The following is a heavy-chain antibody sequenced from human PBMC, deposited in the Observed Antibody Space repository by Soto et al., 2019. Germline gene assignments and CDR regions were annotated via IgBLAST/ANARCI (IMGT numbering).Heavy chain of an antibody. Sequence: PSETLSLTCTVSGGSISSSSYYWGWVRQPPGKGLEWIGTIYFTGNTYYTPSLKSRLTMSIDTSKNEFSLRLNSVTAADTAVYYCAGQTFTIAAASYGRSNWFDPWGPGTLVTAPQ. J-gene: IGHJ5*02. CDR1: GGSISSSSYY. CDR3: AGQTFTIAAASYGRSNWFDP. D-gene: IGHD6-25*01. CDR2: IYFTGNT. V-gene: IGHV4-39*01.